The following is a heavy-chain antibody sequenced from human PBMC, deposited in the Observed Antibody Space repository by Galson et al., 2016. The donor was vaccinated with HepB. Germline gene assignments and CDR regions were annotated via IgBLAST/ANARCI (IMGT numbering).Heavy chain of an antibody. CDR1: GFRFSSYW. J-gene: IGHJ3*02. Sequence: SLRLSCAASGFRFSSYWMTWVRQAPGKGLEWVANIKQDGSDKYYEDSVKGRFSISRDNGKNPLYLQMNSLRAEDTAVYYCARDTSPIIGIRAYGVFDMWGQGTMVTVSS. CDR3: ARDTSPIIGIRAYGVFDM. D-gene: IGHD2-8*01. CDR2: IKQDGSDK. V-gene: IGHV3-7*03.